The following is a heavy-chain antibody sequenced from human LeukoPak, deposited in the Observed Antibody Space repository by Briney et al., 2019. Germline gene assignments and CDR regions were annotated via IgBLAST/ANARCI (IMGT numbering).Heavy chain of an antibody. CDR1: GVSFGGYY. J-gene: IGHJ4*02. V-gene: IGHV4-34*01. CDR3: ARGDKDVVVVAATLDY. D-gene: IGHD2-15*01. Sequence: SETLSLTCAVYGVSFGGYYWSWIRQPPGKGLEWVGEINHSGSTNYNPSLKSRVTISVDTSKNQFSLKLSSVTAADTAVYYCARGDKDVVVVAATLDYWGQGTLVTVSS. CDR2: INHSGST.